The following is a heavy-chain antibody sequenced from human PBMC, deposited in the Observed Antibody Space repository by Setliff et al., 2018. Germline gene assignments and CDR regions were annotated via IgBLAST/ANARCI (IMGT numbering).Heavy chain of an antibody. Sequence: PGGSLRLSCAASGFTFSNYWMHWVRQAPGKGLVWVSRIHSDESTTNYADSVKGRFTISRDNAKNSLYLQMDSLRVEDTAVYFCARSPGWIPWFDSWGQGTLVTVSS. CDR3: ARSPGWIPWFDS. D-gene: IGHD5-18*01. CDR2: IHSDESTT. CDR1: GFTFSNYW. V-gene: IGHV3-74*01. J-gene: IGHJ5*01.